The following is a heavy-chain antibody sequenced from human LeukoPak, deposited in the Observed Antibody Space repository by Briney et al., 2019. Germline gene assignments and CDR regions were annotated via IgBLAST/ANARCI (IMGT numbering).Heavy chain of an antibody. Sequence: SETLSLTCTVSGGSISSYYWSWIRQPPGKGLEWIGYIYYGGSTNYNPSLKSRVTISVDTSKNQSSLKLNSVTAADTAVYYCAGGGDSGGYYYPMFDYWGQGTLVTVSS. CDR2: IYYGGST. D-gene: IGHD3-22*01. J-gene: IGHJ4*02. V-gene: IGHV4-59*01. CDR1: GGSISSYY. CDR3: AGGGDSGGYYYPMFDY.